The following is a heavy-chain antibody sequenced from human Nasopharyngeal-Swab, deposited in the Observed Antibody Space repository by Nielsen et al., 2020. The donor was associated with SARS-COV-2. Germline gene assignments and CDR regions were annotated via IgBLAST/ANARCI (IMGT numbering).Heavy chain of an antibody. D-gene: IGHD2-2*01. J-gene: IGHJ6*02. CDR1: GFTFSSYA. Sequence: ESLKISCAASGFTFSSYAMSWVRQAPGKGLEWVSAISGSGGSTYYADSVKGRFTISRDNSKNTLYLQMNSLRAEDTAVYYCAKAIVVVPAAMGGYYYYGMDVWGQGTTVTVSS. V-gene: IGHV3-23*01. CDR2: ISGSGGST. CDR3: AKAIVVVPAAMGGYYYYGMDV.